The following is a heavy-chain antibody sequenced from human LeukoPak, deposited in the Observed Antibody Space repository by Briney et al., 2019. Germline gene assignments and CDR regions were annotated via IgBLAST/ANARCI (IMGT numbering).Heavy chain of an antibody. CDR1: GFTFSSYA. CDR2: ISSNGGST. D-gene: IGHD2-2*01. CDR3: ARDFVVVPAAIGPPGY. V-gene: IGHV3-64*01. J-gene: IGHJ4*02. Sequence: GGSLRLSCAASGFTFSSYAMHWVRQAPGKGLEYVSAISSNGGSTYYANSVKGRFTISRDNSKNTLYLRMGSLRAEDMAVYYCARDFVVVPAAIGPPGYWGQGTLVTVSS.